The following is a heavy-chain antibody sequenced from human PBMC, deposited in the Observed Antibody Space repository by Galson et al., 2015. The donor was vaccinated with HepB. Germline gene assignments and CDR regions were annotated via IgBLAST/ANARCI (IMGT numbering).Heavy chain of an antibody. CDR3: AKYSQDIVVVPAAIYADY. J-gene: IGHJ4*02. V-gene: IGHV3-23*01. CDR2: ITGSGRPT. CDR1: GFTFTRYA. D-gene: IGHD2-2*01. Sequence: SLRLSCAASGFTFTRYAMSWVRQIPGKGLEWVSAITGSGRPTHYADSVKGRFTISRDNSKNTLYLQMNSLRAKDTAIYFCAKYSQDIVVVPAAIYADYWGQGTLVTVSS.